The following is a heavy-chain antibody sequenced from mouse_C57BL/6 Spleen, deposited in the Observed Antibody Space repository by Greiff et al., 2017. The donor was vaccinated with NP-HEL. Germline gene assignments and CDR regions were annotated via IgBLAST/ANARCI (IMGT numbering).Heavy chain of an antibody. J-gene: IGHJ2*01. V-gene: IGHV14-3*01. CDR1: GFNIENTY. D-gene: IGHD1-1*01. Sequence: VQLQQSVAELVRPGASVKLSCTASGFNIENTYMHWVKQRPEQGLEWIGRIDPANGNTKYAPKFQGKATITADTSSNTAYLQLSSLTSEDTAIYYCASTTVVANFPFDYWGQGTTLTVSS. CDR3: ASTTVVANFPFDY. CDR2: IDPANGNT.